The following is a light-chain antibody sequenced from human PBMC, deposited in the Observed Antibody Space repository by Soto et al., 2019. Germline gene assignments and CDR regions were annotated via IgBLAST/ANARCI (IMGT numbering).Light chain of an antibody. J-gene: IGKJ1*01. CDR3: QQYGSSPPT. V-gene: IGKV3-20*01. Sequence: EIVLTQSPGTLSLSPGERATLSCRASQSVSSSYLAWYQQKPGQAPRLLIYGASSRATGIPDGFSGSGSGTDFTLTSSRLEPEDFAVYYCQQYGSSPPTFGQGTKVEIK. CDR2: GAS. CDR1: QSVSSSY.